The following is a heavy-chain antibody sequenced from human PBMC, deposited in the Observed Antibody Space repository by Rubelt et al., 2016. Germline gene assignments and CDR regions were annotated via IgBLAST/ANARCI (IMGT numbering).Heavy chain of an antibody. V-gene: IGHV4-34*01. CDR1: GGSFSGYY. J-gene: IGHJ4*02. CDR2: IYYSGTT. Sequence: QVQLQQWGAGLLKPSETLSLTCAVYGGSFSGYYWSWIRQPPGKGLEWIGTIYYSGTTYYNPSLKSQLTISVDTAKNQFSLKVGSVTAADTAIYYCARLGDGLALVYWGRGTLVTVSS. CDR3: ARLGDGLALVY. D-gene: IGHD2-21*02.